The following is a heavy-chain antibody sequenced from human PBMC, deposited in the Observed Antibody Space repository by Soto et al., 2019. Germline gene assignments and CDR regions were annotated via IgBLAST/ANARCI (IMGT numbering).Heavy chain of an antibody. CDR1: GYTFTSYG. Sequence: QVQLVQSGPDLKRPGASMKVSCKASGYTFTSYGISWVRQAPGQGLEWMAWISPLKGRTQYSQKAQGRVTLSTDTSPTTAYMEMTTLRVDDTAVYYCAMDYGDRPEYFKHWGQGTLVTVS. J-gene: IGHJ1*01. D-gene: IGHD4-17*01. CDR3: AMDYGDRPEYFKH. V-gene: IGHV1-18*04. CDR2: ISPLKGRT.